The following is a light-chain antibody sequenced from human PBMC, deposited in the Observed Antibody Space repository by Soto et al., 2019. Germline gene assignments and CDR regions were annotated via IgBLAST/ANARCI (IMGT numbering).Light chain of an antibody. J-gene: IGKJ4*01. CDR1: QGIGSY. Sequence: DIKMTQSPSSLSASVGAGVTITCRASQGIGSYLAWYQQKPGKAPRLLIYAASTLQSGVPSRFSGSGSDTECTLTISSLQPEDFATYYCQQLNNYPLTLGGGTKVDIK. CDR3: QQLNNYPLT. V-gene: IGKV1-9*01. CDR2: AAS.